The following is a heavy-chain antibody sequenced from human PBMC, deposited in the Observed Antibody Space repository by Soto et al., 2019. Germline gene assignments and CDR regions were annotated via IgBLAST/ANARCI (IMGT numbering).Heavy chain of an antibody. D-gene: IGHD2-15*01. CDR3: ARHQSHFTVVIEGDDWFDP. V-gene: IGHV4-39*01. J-gene: IGHJ5*02. CDR1: GGSISSSSYY. CDR2: IYYSGST. Sequence: QLQLQESGPGLVKPSETLSLTCTVSGGSISSSSYYWGWIRQPPGKGLEWIGSIYYSGSTYYNPSLKSRVTISVDTSKNQFSLKLSSVTAADTAVYYRARHQSHFTVVIEGDDWFDPWGQGTLVTVSS.